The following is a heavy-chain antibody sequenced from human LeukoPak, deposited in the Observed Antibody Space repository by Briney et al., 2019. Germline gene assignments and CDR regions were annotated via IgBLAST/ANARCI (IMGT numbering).Heavy chain of an antibody. CDR1: GYTFTGYY. CDR2: INPNSGGT. Sequence: ASVKVSCKASGYTFTGYYMHWMREAPGQGLEWMGWINPNSGGTNYAQKFQGRVTMTRDTSISTAYMELSRLRSDDTAVYYCARGTEDIVVVPAAMGIFDYWGQGTLVTVSS. V-gene: IGHV1-2*02. CDR3: ARGTEDIVVVPAAMGIFDY. D-gene: IGHD2-2*01. J-gene: IGHJ4*02.